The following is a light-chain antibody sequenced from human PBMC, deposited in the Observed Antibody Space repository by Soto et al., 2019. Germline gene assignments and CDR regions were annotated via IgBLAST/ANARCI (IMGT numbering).Light chain of an antibody. V-gene: IGKV3-20*01. CDR3: QQYGSAPPLT. CDR1: QSVSSSY. Sequence: EFVLTQSPGTLSLSPGERATLSCRASQSVSSSYLAWYQQKPGQAPRIIIYGASTRATGIPDRFSGSGSGTDFTLTISRLEPEDFALYYCQQYGSAPPLTFGGGTKVEIK. J-gene: IGKJ4*01. CDR2: GAS.